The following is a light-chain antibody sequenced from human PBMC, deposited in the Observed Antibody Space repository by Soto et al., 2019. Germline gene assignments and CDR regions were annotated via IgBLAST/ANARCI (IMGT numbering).Light chain of an antibody. CDR1: QSLLHSNGYNY. CDR3: MQALQSPCT. Sequence: DSVMTQSPLSLPVTPGEPASISCRSSQSLLHSNGYNYLDWYLQKPGQSPQLLIYLGSNRASGGADSFKGSGSDKDITLKISRVEAEDVGVYYCMQALQSPCTFGQGTKVEIK. J-gene: IGKJ1*01. CDR2: LGS. V-gene: IGKV2-28*01.